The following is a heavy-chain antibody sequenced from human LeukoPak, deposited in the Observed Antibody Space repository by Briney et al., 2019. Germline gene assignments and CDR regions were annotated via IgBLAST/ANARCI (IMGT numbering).Heavy chain of an antibody. D-gene: IGHD1-26*01. CDR1: GFTFSSYA. Sequence: GSLRLSCAASGFTFSSYAMHWVRQAPGKGLEWVAVISYDGSNKYYADSVKGRFTISRDNSKNTLHLQMNSLRAEDTAVYYCARDHSDSGRRRYYFDYWGQGTLVTVSS. CDR3: ARDHSDSGRRRYYFDY. V-gene: IGHV3-30-3*01. J-gene: IGHJ4*02. CDR2: ISYDGSNK.